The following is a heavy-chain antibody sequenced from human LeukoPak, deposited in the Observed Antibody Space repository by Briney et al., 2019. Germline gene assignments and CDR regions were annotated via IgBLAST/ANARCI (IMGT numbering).Heavy chain of an antibody. D-gene: IGHD5-18*01. CDR1: GGAFSSYA. V-gene: IGHV1-69*05. CDR2: IIPIFGTA. Sequence: GASVKVSCKASGGAFSSYAISWVRQAPGQGLEWMGGIIPIFGTANYAQKFQGRVTITTDESTSTAYMELSSLRSEDTAVYYCARGDSYGYRYWGQGTLVTVSS. CDR3: ARGDSYGYRY. J-gene: IGHJ4*02.